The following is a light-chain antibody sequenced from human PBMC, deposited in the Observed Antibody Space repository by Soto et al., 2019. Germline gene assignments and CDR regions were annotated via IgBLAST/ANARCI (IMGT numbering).Light chain of an antibody. Sequence: DIQMTQSPSSLSASGGDRVTMACLGSQSISSYLNWYQQRPGKGPKLLICAASSVQSGVPSSFSGSGSGTDFTLTIRRLEPEELAVYYCQQYGSTGTFGQGTKV. V-gene: IGKV1-39*01. CDR1: QSISSY. CDR3: QQYGSTGT. CDR2: AAS. J-gene: IGKJ1*01.